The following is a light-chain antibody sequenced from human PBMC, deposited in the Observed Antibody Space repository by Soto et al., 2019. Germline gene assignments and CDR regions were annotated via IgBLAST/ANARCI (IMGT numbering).Light chain of an antibody. J-gene: IGLJ3*02. CDR2: KSN. CDR1: SSDVGGYNY. CDR3: AAWDDSLNGRV. V-gene: IGLV2-8*01. Sequence: QSALTQPPSASGSPGQSVTISCTGTSSDVGGYNYVSWYQQHPGKAPKLLIYKSNQRPSGVPDRFSGSKSGTSASLAISGLQSEDEADYYCAAWDDSLNGRVFGGGTKLTVL.